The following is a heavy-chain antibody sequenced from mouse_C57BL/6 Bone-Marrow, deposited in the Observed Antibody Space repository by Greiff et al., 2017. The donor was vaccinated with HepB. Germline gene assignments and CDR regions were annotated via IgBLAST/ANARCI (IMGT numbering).Heavy chain of an antibody. CDR2: ISYDGSN. CDR1: GYSITSGYY. V-gene: IGHV3-6*01. Sequence: DVQLQESGPGLVKPSQSLSLTCPVTGYSITSGYYWNWIRQFPGNKLEWMGYISYDGSNNYNPSLKNRISITRDTSKNQFFLKLNSVTTEDTATYYCASGRSGYFDYWGQGTTLTVSS. J-gene: IGHJ2*01. D-gene: IGHD3-1*01. CDR3: ASGRSGYFDY.